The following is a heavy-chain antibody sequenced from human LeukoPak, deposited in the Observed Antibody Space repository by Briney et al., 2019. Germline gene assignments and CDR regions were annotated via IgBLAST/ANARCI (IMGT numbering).Heavy chain of an antibody. CDR2: IYTSGST. V-gene: IGHV4-61*02. J-gene: IGHJ4*02. D-gene: IGHD3-10*01. CDR1: GGSISSGSYY. Sequence: PSQTLSLTCTVSGGSISSGSYYWSWIRQPAGKGLEWIGRIYTSGSTNYNPSLKSRVTISVDTSKNQFSLKLSSVTAADTAVYYCARENYGSGSYPLDYWGQGTLVTVSS. CDR3: ARENYGSGSYPLDY.